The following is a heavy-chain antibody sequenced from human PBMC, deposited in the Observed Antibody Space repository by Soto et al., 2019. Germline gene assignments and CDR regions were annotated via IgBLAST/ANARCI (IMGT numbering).Heavy chain of an antibody. V-gene: IGHV4-31*03. CDR2: IYYSGST. Sequence: SETLSLTCTVSGGSISGAGYYWSWIRQHPGKGLEWIGYIYYSGSTYYNPSLKSRVTISVDTSKNQFSLKLSSVTAADTAVYYRARVLTDTLYYYYGMDVWGQGTTVTVSS. J-gene: IGHJ6*02. CDR1: GGSISGAGYY. CDR3: ARVLTDTLYYYYGMDV. D-gene: IGHD5-18*01.